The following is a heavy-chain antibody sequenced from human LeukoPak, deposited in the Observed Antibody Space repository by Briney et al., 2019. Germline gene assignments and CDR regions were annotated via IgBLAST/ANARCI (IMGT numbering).Heavy chain of an antibody. CDR1: GGSISSYY. CDR2: ISYSGST. Sequence: SSETLSLTCTVSGGSISSYYWSWIRQPPGKGLEWIGYISYSGSTNYNASLQSRVTMSVDMSKNQFSLKVRSVTAADMAVYYCARHKGGTTYDYWGQGTLVTVHS. J-gene: IGHJ4*02. D-gene: IGHD1-7*01. CDR3: ARHKGGTTYDY. V-gene: IGHV4-59*08.